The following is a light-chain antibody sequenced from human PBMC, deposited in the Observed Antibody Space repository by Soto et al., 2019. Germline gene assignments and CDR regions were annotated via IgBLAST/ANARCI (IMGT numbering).Light chain of an antibody. CDR3: QLYGSSPTT. Sequence: EVVLTMSPATLSLIPGDRVTLSCRASQYINTRLAWYQQKPGQAPMLLIYSASTRATGIPDRFSGSGSGTDFTLTISRLEPEDFTVYNCQLYGSSPTTFGRGTKVDI. V-gene: IGKV3-20*01. J-gene: IGKJ1*01. CDR2: SAS. CDR1: QYINTR.